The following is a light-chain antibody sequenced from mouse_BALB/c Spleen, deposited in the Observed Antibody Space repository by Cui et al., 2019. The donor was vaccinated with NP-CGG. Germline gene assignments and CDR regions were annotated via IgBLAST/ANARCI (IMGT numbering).Light chain of an antibody. Sequence: QALLCQESVLTTSPGETVTLTCRSSTGAVTTSNYANWVQEKPDHLFTGLIGGTNNRAPGVPARFSGSLIGDKAALTITGAQTEDEAIYFCALWYSNHWVFGGGTKLTVL. CDR3: ALWYSNHWV. CDR1: TGAVTTSNY. V-gene: IGLV1*01. CDR2: GTN. J-gene: IGLJ1*01.